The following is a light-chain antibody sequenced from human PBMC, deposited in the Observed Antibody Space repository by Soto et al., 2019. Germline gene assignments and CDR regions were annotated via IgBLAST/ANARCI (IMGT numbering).Light chain of an antibody. Sequence: DIQLTQSPSSLSASVGDKVTITCRTSQSIRSYLNWVQQKPGKAPKLLIYDASSLQTGVPSRFSGSGSGTDFTLTISSLRPEDFATYYCQQSYSTPWTFGQGTKVDIK. CDR2: DAS. CDR1: QSIRSY. CDR3: QQSYSTPWT. V-gene: IGKV1-39*01. J-gene: IGKJ1*01.